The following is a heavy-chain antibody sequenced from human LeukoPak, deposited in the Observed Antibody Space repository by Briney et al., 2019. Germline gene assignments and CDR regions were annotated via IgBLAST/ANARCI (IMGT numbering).Heavy chain of an antibody. CDR1: GFTFSSYG. D-gene: IGHD3-22*01. V-gene: IGHV3-30*02. Sequence: QAGGYLRLSCAASGFTFSSYGMHWVRQAPGRGLEWVAFIRYDGSNKYYADSVKGRFTISRDNSKNTLYLQMNSLRAEDTAVYYCAKGGLYYYDSSGYYPIYWGQGTLVTVSS. CDR3: AKGGLYYYDSSGYYPIY. CDR2: IRYDGSNK. J-gene: IGHJ4*02.